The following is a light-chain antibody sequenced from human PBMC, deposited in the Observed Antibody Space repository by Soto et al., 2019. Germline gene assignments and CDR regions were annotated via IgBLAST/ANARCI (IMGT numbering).Light chain of an antibody. J-gene: IGKJ1*01. Sequence: DIQMTQSPSTLSGSVGDRVTITCRASQTISSWLSWYQQIPRKAPKLLIYKASALKSGVPSRFSGSGSGTEFTLTISSLQPDDFATYYCQHYSSYSEAFGQGTKVDIK. CDR1: QTISSW. CDR2: KAS. V-gene: IGKV1-5*03. CDR3: QHYSSYSEA.